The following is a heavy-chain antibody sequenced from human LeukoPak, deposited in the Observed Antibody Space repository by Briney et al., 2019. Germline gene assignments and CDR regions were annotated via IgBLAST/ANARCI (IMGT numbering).Heavy chain of an antibody. CDR1: GGSFSGYY. Sequence: SETLSLTCAVYGGSFSGYYWSWIRQPPGKGLEWIGEINHSGSTNYNPSLKSRVTISVDTSKNQFSLKLSSVTAADTAVYYCARKDGYYYGSGSYGIDYWGQGTLVTVSS. J-gene: IGHJ4*02. D-gene: IGHD3-10*01. CDR2: INHSGST. CDR3: ARKDGYYYGSGSYGIDY. V-gene: IGHV4-34*01.